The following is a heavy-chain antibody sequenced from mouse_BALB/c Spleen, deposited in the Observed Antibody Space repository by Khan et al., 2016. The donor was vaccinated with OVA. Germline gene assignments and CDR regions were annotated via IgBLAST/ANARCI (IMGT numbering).Heavy chain of an antibody. CDR2: IWSGGST. CDR3: VRRSNMMTTGFWLAY. CDR1: GFSLTSYG. V-gene: IGHV2-2*02. Sequence: QVQLKQSGPGLVQPSQSLSITCTVSGFSLTSYGVHWVRQSPGKGLEWLGVIWSGGSTDYNAVFISRLSISTDNSRSQVFFKWNSLHANDTAIYYCVRRSNMMTTGFWLAYWGQGTLVTVSA. J-gene: IGHJ3*01. D-gene: IGHD2-4*01.